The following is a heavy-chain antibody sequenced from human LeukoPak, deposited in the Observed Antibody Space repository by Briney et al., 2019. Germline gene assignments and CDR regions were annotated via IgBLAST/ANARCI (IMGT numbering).Heavy chain of an antibody. V-gene: IGHV1-69*06. CDR2: IIPIFGTA. CDR3: ARGWDYDSGGRPTAYVY. D-gene: IGHD3-22*01. CDR1: GGTFSNYA. Sequence: SVKVSCKASGGTFSNYAINWVRQAPGQGLEWMGGIIPIFGTANYAQKFQGRVTITADKSTSTVYMELNSLKSEDTAVYYCARGWDYDSGGRPTAYVYWGQGTLVTASS. J-gene: IGHJ4*02.